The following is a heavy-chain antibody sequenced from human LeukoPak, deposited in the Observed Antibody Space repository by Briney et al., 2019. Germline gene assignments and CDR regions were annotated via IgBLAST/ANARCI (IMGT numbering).Heavy chain of an antibody. CDR2: ISSSSSTI. CDR1: GFTFSSYS. D-gene: IGHD3-10*01. V-gene: IGHV3-48*04. J-gene: IGHJ4*02. CDR3: AKATEWFGTDPRFDY. Sequence: PGGSLRLSCAASGFTFSSYSMNWVRQAPGKGLEWVSYISSSSSTIYYADSVKGRFTISRDNAKNSLYLQMNSLRAEDTAVYYCAKATEWFGTDPRFDYWGQGTLVTVSS.